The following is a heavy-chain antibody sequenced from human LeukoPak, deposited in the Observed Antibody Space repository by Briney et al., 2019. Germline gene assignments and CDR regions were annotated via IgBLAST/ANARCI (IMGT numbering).Heavy chain of an antibody. V-gene: IGHV1-2*02. D-gene: IGHD3-10*01. CDR2: INPNSGGT. CDR3: ARDRVTMVRGSRNWFDP. J-gene: IGHJ5*02. Sequence: ASVKVSCKASGYKFSNYGISWVRQAPGQGLEWMGWINPNSGGTNYAQKFQGRVTMTRDTSISTAYMELSRLRSDDTAVYYCARDRVTMVRGSRNWFDPWGEGTLVTVSS. CDR1: GYKFSNYG.